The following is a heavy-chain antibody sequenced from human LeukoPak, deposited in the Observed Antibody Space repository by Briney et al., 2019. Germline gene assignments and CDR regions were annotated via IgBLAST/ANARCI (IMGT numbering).Heavy chain of an antibody. CDR3: ARDPRAVAAKGGFDY. D-gene: IGHD6-19*01. Sequence: GESLKISCKASGYTFTSYAMNWVRQAPGQGLEWMGWINTNTGNPTYAQGFTGRFVFSLDTSVSTAYLQISSLKAEDTAVYYCARDPRAVAAKGGFDYWGQGTLVTVSS. V-gene: IGHV7-4-1*02. J-gene: IGHJ4*02. CDR2: INTNTGNP. CDR1: GYTFTSYA.